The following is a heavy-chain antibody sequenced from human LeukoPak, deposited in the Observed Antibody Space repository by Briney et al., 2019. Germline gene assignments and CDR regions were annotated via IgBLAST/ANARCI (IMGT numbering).Heavy chain of an antibody. D-gene: IGHD2-2*01. CDR1: GFIFSNAW. Sequence: GSLILSCAASGFIFSNAWMSWVRQAPGKGLEWVGRIKSKTDGGTTDYTAPVKGRFVISRDDSKNTLYLQMSSLKTEDAAVYYCATAPFSGSTWVYWGQGALVTVSS. CDR2: IKSKTDGGTT. J-gene: IGHJ4*02. V-gene: IGHV3-15*01. CDR3: ATAPFSGSTWVY.